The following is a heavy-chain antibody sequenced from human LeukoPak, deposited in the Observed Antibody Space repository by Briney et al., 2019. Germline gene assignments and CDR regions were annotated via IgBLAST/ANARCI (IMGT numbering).Heavy chain of an antibody. J-gene: IGHJ4*02. CDR3: ARGGSQLPRFDY. CDR2: INPNSGGT. Sequence: ASVKVSCKASGYTFTGYYMHWVRQAPGQGLEWMGWINPNSGGTNYAQKLQGRVTMTRDTSISTAYMELSRLRSDDTAVYYCARGGSQLPRFDYWGQGTLVTVSS. V-gene: IGHV1-2*02. D-gene: IGHD1-26*01. CDR1: GYTFTGYY.